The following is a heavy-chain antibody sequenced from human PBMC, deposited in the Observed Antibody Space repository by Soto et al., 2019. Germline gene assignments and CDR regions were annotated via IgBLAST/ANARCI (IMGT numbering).Heavy chain of an antibody. V-gene: IGHV1-2*02. CDR2: INPETGAT. CDR3: ARERYQVISDGMDV. CDR1: GYTFTGYY. J-gene: IGHJ6*02. Sequence: GASVKVSCKASGYTFTGYYFHWVREAPGQGLEWMGWINPETGATSYAQKFQGRVTLSRDTSINTAYLELSSLRFDDAAVYFCARERYQVISDGMDVWGQGTTVTV. D-gene: IGHD2-2*01.